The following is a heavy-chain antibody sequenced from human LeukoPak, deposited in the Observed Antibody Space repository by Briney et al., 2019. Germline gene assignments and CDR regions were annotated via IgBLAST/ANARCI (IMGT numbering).Heavy chain of an antibody. CDR1: GFTFSSNG. Sequence: GGSLRLSCAASGFTFSSNGMRWVGQAPGKGLEGVAVIWYDGSNKYYADSVKGRFTISRDNSKNTLYLQMNSLRAEDTAVYYCARMVDKSLFDYWGQGTLVTVSS. V-gene: IGHV3-33*01. CDR2: IWYDGSNK. D-gene: IGHD5-12*01. J-gene: IGHJ4*02. CDR3: ARMVDKSLFDY.